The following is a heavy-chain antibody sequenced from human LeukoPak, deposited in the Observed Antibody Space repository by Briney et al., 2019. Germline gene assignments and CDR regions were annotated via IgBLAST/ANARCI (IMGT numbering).Heavy chain of an antibody. CDR1: GFTFSSYA. CDR3: ARDRAVGAHRRAFDI. V-gene: IGHV3-23*01. D-gene: IGHD1-26*01. CDR2: ISGSGGST. J-gene: IGHJ3*02. Sequence: GGSLRLSCAASGFTFSSYAMSWVRQAPGKGLEWVSAISGSGGSTYYADSVKGRFAISRDNSKNTLYLQMNSLRAEDTAVYYCARDRAVGAHRRAFDIWGQGTMVTVSS.